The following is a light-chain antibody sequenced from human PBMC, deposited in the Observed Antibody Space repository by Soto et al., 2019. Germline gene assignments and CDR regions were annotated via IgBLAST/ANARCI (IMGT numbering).Light chain of an antibody. J-gene: IGKJ2*01. CDR3: QQYNSYMYT. V-gene: IGKV1-5*03. Sequence: DIQITQSPSTLSASVAARVTITCRASQSISSWLAWYQQKPGKAPKLLIYKASSLESGVPSRFSGSGSGTEFTLTISSLQPDDFATYYCQQYNSYMYTFGQGTKLEIK. CDR2: KAS. CDR1: QSISSW.